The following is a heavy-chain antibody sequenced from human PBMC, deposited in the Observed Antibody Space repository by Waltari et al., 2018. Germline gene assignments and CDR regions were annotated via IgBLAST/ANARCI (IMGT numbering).Heavy chain of an antibody. Sequence: QVQLVQSAAQVKRPGSSVRVSCRASGGTFSNHAISWIRQAPGQGLEWMGGVIPIFGSPNYAQAFQDRVTITADEPTSTVYMELHSLRSEDTGIYYCAGSIVATTSSLGFYCYMDVWGRGTTVTISS. CDR1: GGTFSNHA. J-gene: IGHJ6*03. CDR3: AGSIVATTSSLGFYCYMDV. D-gene: IGHD5-12*01. CDR2: VIPIFGSP. V-gene: IGHV1-69*12.